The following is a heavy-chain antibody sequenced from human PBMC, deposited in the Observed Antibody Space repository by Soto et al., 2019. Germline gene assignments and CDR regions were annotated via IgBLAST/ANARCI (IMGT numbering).Heavy chain of an antibody. J-gene: IGHJ3*02. V-gene: IGHV4-30-4*08. CDR2: IYSGGNT. Sequence: SQTLSITCTVSGGSISRGNYYWSWIRQPPGKGLEWIGYIYSGGNTYYNPSLKSRVTISVDTSKKHFSLKLSSVTAADTAVYYCARDGPKPAFDIWGQGTMVTVS. CDR1: GGSISRGNYY. CDR3: ARDGPKPAFDI.